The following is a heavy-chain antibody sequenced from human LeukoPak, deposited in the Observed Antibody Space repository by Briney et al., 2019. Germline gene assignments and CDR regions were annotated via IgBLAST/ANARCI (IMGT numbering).Heavy chain of an antibody. J-gene: IGHJ4*02. V-gene: IGHV3-7*01. CDR3: AREFSWSGRDY. CDR2: INQDGSAK. CDR1: GFTFSGSW. D-gene: IGHD3-3*01. Sequence: PGGSLRLSCAASGFTFSGSWMSWVRQAPGKGLEWVANINQDGSAKNYLDSVKGRFTISIDRGKNSLYLQMNSLRDEDTAVYYCAREFSWSGRDYWGQGTLVTVSS.